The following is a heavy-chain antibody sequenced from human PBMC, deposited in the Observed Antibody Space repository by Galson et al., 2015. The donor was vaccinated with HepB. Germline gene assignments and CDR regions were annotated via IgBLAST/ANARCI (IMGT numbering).Heavy chain of an antibody. CDR2: INSDGSST. Sequence: SLRLSCAASGFTFSSYWMHWVRQAPGKGLVWVSRINSDGSSTSYADSVKGRFTISRDNAKNTQYLQMNSLRAEDTAVYYCARGEGGYSSSWYMGPWGQGTLVTVSS. CDR1: GFTFSSYW. D-gene: IGHD6-13*01. CDR3: ARGEGGYSSSWYMGP. V-gene: IGHV3-74*01. J-gene: IGHJ5*02.